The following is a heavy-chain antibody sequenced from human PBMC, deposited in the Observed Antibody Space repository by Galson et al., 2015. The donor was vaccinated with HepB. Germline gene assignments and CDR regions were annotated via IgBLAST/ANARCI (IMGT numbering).Heavy chain of an antibody. CDR1: GFTFSEYY. CDR3: ARDKYYGSGSYYNYYYYGMDV. Sequence: SLRLSCAASGFTFSEYYMSWIRQAPGKGLEWVSYISSSGSTIYYADSVKGRFTISRDNAKNSLYLQMNSLRAEDTAVYYCARDKYYGSGSYYNYYYYGMDVWGQGTTVTVSS. CDR2: ISSSGSTI. J-gene: IGHJ6*02. V-gene: IGHV3-11*01. D-gene: IGHD3-10*01.